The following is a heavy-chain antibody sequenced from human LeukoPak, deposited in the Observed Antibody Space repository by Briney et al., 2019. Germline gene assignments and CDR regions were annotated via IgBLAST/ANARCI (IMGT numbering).Heavy chain of an antibody. V-gene: IGHV1-69*04. J-gene: IGHJ6*02. CDR3: ARGVYYDRSGYYNMDV. D-gene: IGHD3-22*01. CDR1: GGTFSSYA. CDR2: IIPILGIA. Sequence: SVKVSCKASGGTFSSYAISWVRQAPGQGLEWMGRIIPILGIANYAQKFQGRVTITADKSTSTAYMELSSLRSEDTAVYYCARGVYYDRSGYYNMDVWGQGTTVTVSS.